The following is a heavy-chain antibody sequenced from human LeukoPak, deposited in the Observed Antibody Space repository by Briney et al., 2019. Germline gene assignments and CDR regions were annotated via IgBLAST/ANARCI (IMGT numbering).Heavy chain of an antibody. V-gene: IGHV1-2*02. CDR3: AGIPTAYYYYYMDV. Sequence: ASVKVFCKASGYTFTGYYLHWVRQAPGQGLEWMGWINPNSGDTKYAQKFQGRVTMTRDTSISTAYMELSRLRSDDTAVYYCAGIPTAYYYYYMDVWGKGTTVTVSS. CDR1: GYTFTGYY. J-gene: IGHJ6*03. CDR2: INPNSGDT. D-gene: IGHD1-14*01.